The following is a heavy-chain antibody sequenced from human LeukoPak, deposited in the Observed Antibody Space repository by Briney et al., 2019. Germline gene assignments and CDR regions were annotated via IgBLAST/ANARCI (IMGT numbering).Heavy chain of an antibody. CDR2: ISSSSSYI. J-gene: IGHJ4*02. V-gene: IGHV3-21*01. Sequence: GGSLRLSCAASGFTFSSYSMNWVRQAPGKGLEWVSSISSSSSYIYYADSVKGRFTISRDNSKNTLYLQMNSLRAEDTAVYYCARGSVGYDFWSGYPEYYFDYWGQGTLVTVSS. CDR3: ARGSVGYDFWSGYPEYYFDY. CDR1: GFTFSSYS. D-gene: IGHD3-3*01.